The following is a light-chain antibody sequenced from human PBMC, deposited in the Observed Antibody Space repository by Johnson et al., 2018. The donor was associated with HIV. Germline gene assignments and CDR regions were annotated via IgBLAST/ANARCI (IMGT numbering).Light chain of an antibody. V-gene: IGLV1-51*01. J-gene: IGLJ1*01. Sequence: QSVLTQPPSVSAAPGQKVTISCFGSDSNIGRNYVSWYQQLPGTAPKLLIFDNNKRPSGIPDRFSASKSGTSATLAITALQTGDEADYYCGTWDSSLSAYVFGTGTKVTVL. CDR2: DNN. CDR3: GTWDSSLSAYV. CDR1: DSNIGRNY.